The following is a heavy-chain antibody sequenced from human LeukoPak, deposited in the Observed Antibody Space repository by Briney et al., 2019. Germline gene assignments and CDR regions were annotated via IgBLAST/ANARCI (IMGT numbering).Heavy chain of an antibody. CDR1: GYTFTGYY. D-gene: IGHD2-15*01. Sequence: ASVKVSCKASGYTFTGYYIHWVRQAPGQGLEWMGWIDPNSGGSNSAQKFQGRVTMTRDTSISTAYMELSRLRSDDTAVYCCARAPRGFCSGGSCFDFWGQGTLVTVSS. V-gene: IGHV1-2*02. CDR3: ARAPRGFCSGGSCFDF. CDR2: IDPNSGGS. J-gene: IGHJ4*02.